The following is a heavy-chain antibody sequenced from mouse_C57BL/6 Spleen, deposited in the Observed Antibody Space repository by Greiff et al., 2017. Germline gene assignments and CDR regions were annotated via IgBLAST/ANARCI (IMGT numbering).Heavy chain of an antibody. D-gene: IGHD2-4*01. V-gene: IGHV1-72*01. Sequence: VQLQQSGAELMKPGASVKLSCKATGYTFTGYWIEWVKQRPGHGLEWIGRIDPNSGGTKYNEKFKSKATLTVDKPSSTAYMQLSSLTSEDSAVYYCARSIYYDYDGWFAYWGQGTLVTVSA. CDR2: IDPNSGGT. J-gene: IGHJ3*01. CDR3: ARSIYYDYDGWFAY. CDR1: GYTFTGYW.